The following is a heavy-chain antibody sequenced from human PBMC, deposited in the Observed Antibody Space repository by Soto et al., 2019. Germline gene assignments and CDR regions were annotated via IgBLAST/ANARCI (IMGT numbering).Heavy chain of an antibody. Sequence: EVQLVESGGGLVQPGGSLKLSCAASGFTFSGSAMHWVRQASGKGLEWVGRIRSKANSYATAYAASVKGRFTXXXXDSXNTAYLQMNSLKTEDTAVYYCTRPLGYWGQGTLVTVSS. CDR2: IRSKANSYAT. CDR3: TRPLGY. V-gene: IGHV3-73*01. J-gene: IGHJ4*02. CDR1: GFTFSGSA.